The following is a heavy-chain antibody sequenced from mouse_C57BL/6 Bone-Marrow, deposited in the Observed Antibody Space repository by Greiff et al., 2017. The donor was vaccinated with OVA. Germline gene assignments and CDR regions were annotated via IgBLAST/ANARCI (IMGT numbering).Heavy chain of an antibody. D-gene: IGHD1-1*01. CDR1: GFNIKDDY. CDR3: TIGEYGSSYGFAY. J-gene: IGHJ3*01. V-gene: IGHV14-4*01. Sequence: EVQLQQSGAELVRPGASVKLSCTASGFNIKDDYMHWVKQRPEQGLEWIGWIDPENGDTEYASKFQGTGTITADPSYNTAYLQLRSLTAEDTAVYYCTIGEYGSSYGFAYWGQGTLVTVSA. CDR2: IDPENGDT.